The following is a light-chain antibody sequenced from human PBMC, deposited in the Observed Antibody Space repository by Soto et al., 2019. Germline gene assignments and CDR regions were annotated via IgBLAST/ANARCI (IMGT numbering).Light chain of an antibody. V-gene: IGKV3-20*01. J-gene: IGKJ4*01. CDR2: GAS. Sequence: EIVLTQSPGTLSLSPGERAALSCRASQSVSSTYLAWYQQKPGQAPRLLIYGASSRAAGIPGRFSGSASGTDFTLTISRLEPEDFTVYYCQQHGSSQTFGGGTKVEIK. CDR3: QQHGSSQT. CDR1: QSVSSTY.